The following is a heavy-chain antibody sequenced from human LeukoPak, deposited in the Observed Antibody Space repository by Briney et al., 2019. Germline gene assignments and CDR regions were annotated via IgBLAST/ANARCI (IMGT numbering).Heavy chain of an antibody. D-gene: IGHD6-13*01. CDR3: ARDLLRANIWQQLVRGNWFDP. J-gene: IGHJ5*02. V-gene: IGHV1-2*02. Sequence: GASVKVSCKASGYTFTGYYMHWVRQAPGQGLEWMVWISPNSGGTNYAQKLQGRVTMTTDTSTSTAYMELRSLRSDDTAVYYCARDLLRANIWQQLVRGNWFDPWGQGTLVTVSS. CDR1: GYTFTGYY. CDR2: ISPNSGGT.